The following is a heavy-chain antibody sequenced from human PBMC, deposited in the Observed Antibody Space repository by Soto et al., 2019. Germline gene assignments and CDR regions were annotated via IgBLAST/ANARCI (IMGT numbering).Heavy chain of an antibody. D-gene: IGHD4-4*01. CDR3: AKELQRGMDV. Sequence: ASVEGCSKASGYPFSVYHIHWVRQAPGQGLEWMGWVHPNSGGTNYAQSFEGRVTMTRDTSINTAYMELSRLTSDDTAVYYCAKELQRGMDVWGQGTTVTVSS. CDR2: VHPNSGGT. J-gene: IGHJ6*02. V-gene: IGHV1-2*02. CDR1: GYPFSVYH.